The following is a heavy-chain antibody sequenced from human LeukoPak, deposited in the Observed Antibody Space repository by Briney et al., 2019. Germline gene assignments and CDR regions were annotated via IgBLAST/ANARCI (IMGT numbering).Heavy chain of an antibody. V-gene: IGHV3-9*01. D-gene: IGHD3-22*01. J-gene: IGHJ4*02. CDR3: AKASKDRYYDSSDY. CDR1: GFTFDEYA. CDR2: ISWNSGSI. Sequence: AGGSLRLSCAASGFTFDEYAMHWVRQAPGKGLEWVPGISWNSGSIGYADSVKGRFTISRDNAKNSLYLQMNSLRAEDTALYYCAKASKDRYYDSSDYWGQGTLVTVSS.